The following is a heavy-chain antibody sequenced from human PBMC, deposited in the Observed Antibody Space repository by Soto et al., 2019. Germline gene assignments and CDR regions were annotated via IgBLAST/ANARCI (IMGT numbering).Heavy chain of an antibody. D-gene: IGHD1-26*01. Sequence: GGSLRLSCAASGFTFSSYGMHWVRQAPGKGLEWVAVIWYDGSNKYYADSVKGRFTISRDNSKNTLYLQMNSLRAEDTAVYYCARDRVGGDFDIWGQGTMVPVSS. CDR2: IWYDGSNK. CDR3: ARDRVGGDFDI. CDR1: GFTFSSYG. J-gene: IGHJ3*02. V-gene: IGHV3-33*01.